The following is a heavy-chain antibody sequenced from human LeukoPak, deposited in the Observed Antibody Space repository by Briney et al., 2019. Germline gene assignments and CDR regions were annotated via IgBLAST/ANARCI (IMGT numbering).Heavy chain of an antibody. V-gene: IGHV4-30-4*08. J-gene: IGHJ4*02. CDR2: IYYSGST. CDR3: ARRDGSGSLT. CDR1: GGSISSSSYY. D-gene: IGHD3-10*01. Sequence: SETLSLTCTVSGGSISSSSYYWGWIRQPPGKGLEWIGYIYYSGSTYYNPSLKSRVTISVDTSKNQFSLKLSSVTAADTAVYYCARRDGSGSLTWGQGTLVTVSS.